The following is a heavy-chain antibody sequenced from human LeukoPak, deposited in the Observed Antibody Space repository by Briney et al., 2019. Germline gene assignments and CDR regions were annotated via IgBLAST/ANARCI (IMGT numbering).Heavy chain of an antibody. CDR2: INPNSGGT. Sequence: ASVKVSCQASGYTFTGYYMHWVRQAPGQGLEWMGWINPNSGGTNYAQKFQGRVTMTRDTSISTAYMELSRLRSDDTAVYYCARVEFDYDSSGYYDYWRQGTLVTVSP. CDR1: GYTFTGYY. CDR3: ARVEFDYDSSGYYDY. D-gene: IGHD3-22*01. V-gene: IGHV1-2*02. J-gene: IGHJ4*02.